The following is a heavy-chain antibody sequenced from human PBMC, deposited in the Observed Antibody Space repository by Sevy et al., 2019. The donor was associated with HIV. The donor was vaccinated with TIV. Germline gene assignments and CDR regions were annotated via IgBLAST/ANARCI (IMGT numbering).Heavy chain of an antibody. CDR3: ARGYCGGGSCTAFDP. J-gene: IGHJ5*02. V-gene: IGHV3-53*01. Sequence: GGSLILSCAASGFSISNNYTAWVRQAPGKGLEWVSVMYSGGSPYYADSVKGRFALSRDMSKNTVYLQMNSLRAEDTAVYYCARGYCGGGSCTAFDPWGQGTLVTVFS. CDR1: GFSISNNY. CDR2: MYSGGSP. D-gene: IGHD2-15*01.